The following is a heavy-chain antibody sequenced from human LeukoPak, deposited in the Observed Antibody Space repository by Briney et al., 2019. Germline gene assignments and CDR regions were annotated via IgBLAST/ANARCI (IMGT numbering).Heavy chain of an antibody. J-gene: IGHJ4*02. CDR2: MNPNSGNT. D-gene: IGHD6-13*01. CDR1: GYTFTSYY. V-gene: IGHV1-8*01. CDR3: ARDPGVAAAGYFDY. Sequence: ASVKVSCKASGYTFTSYYINWARHPSGQGLEWMGWMNPNSGNTGYAQKFQGRVTMTRNTSISTAYMELSSLRSEDTAVYYCARDPGVAAAGYFDYWGQGTLVTVSS.